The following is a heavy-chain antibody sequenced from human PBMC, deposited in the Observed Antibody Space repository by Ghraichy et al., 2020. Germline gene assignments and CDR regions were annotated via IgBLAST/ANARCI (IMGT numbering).Heavy chain of an antibody. J-gene: IGHJ3*01. Sequence: SETLSLTCSVSGTSVISDIYFWNWVRQPAGKGLEWIGRIYGSDTTDYNPSLKGRVAISVDTFKNSFSLKISSVAAPDTAMYYCVAESRRLGFDLWGQGKMVTVSS. CDR3: VAESRRLGFDL. V-gene: IGHV4-61*02. D-gene: IGHD6-25*01. CDR2: IYGSDTT. CDR1: GTSVISDIYF.